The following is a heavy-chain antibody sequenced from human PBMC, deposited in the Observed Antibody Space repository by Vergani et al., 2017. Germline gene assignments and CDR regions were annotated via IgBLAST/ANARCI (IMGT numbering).Heavy chain of an antibody. V-gene: IGHV1-58*01. CDR1: GFTFTSSA. CDR2: IVVGSGNT. J-gene: IGHJ6*02. CDR3: AAGVQGGVDSSSWYPYYYYGMDV. D-gene: IGHD6-13*01. Sequence: QMQLVQSGPEVKKPGTSVKVSCKASGFTFTSSAVQWVRQARGQRLEWIGWIVVGSGNTNYAQKFQERVTITRDMSTSTAYMELSSLSSEYTAVYYCAAGVQGGVDSSSWYPYYYYGMDVWGQGTTVTVSS.